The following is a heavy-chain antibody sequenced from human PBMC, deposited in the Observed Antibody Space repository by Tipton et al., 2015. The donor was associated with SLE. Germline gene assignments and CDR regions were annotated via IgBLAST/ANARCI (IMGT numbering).Heavy chain of an antibody. J-gene: IGHJ4*02. Sequence: SLRLSCAASGFTFSSYAMHWVRQAPGKGLEYVSAISSNGGSTYYANSVKGRFTISRDNSKNTLYLQMGSLRAEDTAVYYCAREVGQIAAAGEGYWGQGTLVTVSS. CDR1: GFTFSSYA. CDR2: ISSNGGST. CDR3: AREVGQIAAAGEGY. V-gene: IGHV3-64*01. D-gene: IGHD6-13*01.